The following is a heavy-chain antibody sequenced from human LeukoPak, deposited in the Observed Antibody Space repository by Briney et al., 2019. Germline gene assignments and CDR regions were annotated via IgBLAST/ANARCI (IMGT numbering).Heavy chain of an antibody. CDR2: ISWNSGSI. CDR1: GFTFDDYA. CDR3: ARDRWDVVVPAAIVDY. V-gene: IGHV3-9*01. J-gene: IGHJ4*02. D-gene: IGHD2-2*01. Sequence: GGSLRLSCAASGFTFDDYAMHWVRQAPGKGLEWVSGISWNSGSIGYADSVKGRFTISRDNAKNSLYLQMNSLRAEDTAVYYCARDRWDVVVPAAIVDYWGQGTLVTVSS.